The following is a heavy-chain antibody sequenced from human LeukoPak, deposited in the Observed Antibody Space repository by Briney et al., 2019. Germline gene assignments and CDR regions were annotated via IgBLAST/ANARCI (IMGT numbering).Heavy chain of an antibody. CDR1: GFTFSSHS. CDR3: ASEIRPNDY. Sequence: GGSLRLACAASGFTFSSHSVSWVRQAPGKGLEWVSSIGISGNTYYADSVKGRFTISRDNSKDTLFLQLNSLRVEDTAVYYCASEIRPNDYWGQGTLVTVSS. CDR2: IGISGNT. V-gene: IGHV3-23*01. J-gene: IGHJ4*02. D-gene: IGHD5-24*01.